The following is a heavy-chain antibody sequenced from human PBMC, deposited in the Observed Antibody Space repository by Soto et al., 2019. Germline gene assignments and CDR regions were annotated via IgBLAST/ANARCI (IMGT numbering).Heavy chain of an antibody. D-gene: IGHD3-10*01. Sequence: ASVKVSCKASGYSFTGYYMHWVRQAPGQGLEWMGWINPDSGGTKYAQKFQGRVTMTRDTSISTSYMELSRLTSDDTAVYYCARLIAGSCTLPTCYDSWGQGTLVTVSS. CDR1: GYSFTGYY. CDR2: INPDSGGT. CDR3: ARLIAGSCTLPTCYDS. V-gene: IGHV1-2*02. J-gene: IGHJ4*02.